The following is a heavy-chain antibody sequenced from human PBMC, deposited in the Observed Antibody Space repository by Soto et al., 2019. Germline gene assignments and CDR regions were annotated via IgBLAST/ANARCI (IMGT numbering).Heavy chain of an antibody. J-gene: IGHJ4*02. D-gene: IGHD5-18*01. CDR1: GYTFTSYW. Sequence: GESLNISCKGSGYTFTSYWITWVLQMPGKGLEWMGRIDPSDSSTNYSPSFQGHVTISTDKSITTAHLQWSSLTVSDTAIYYCAATGYTYGYHFDHWGQGTQVTVSS. CDR3: AATGYTYGYHFDH. V-gene: IGHV5-10-1*01. CDR2: IDPSDSST.